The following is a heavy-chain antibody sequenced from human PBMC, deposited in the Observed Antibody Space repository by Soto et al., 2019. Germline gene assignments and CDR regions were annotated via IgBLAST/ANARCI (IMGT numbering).Heavy chain of an antibody. D-gene: IGHD2-15*01. V-gene: IGHV4-30-4*01. Sequence: PSQTLSLTCTVSPASINSSDYYWSWSRHPQGKGRECMGHIFPSGSAPSIPSLHSRVAISIATSKNGFSRKLTSVSAADTPVYYLATDGFRHVGKNLDSWGRGTLVA. CDR2: IFPSGSA. CDR3: ATDGFRHVGKNLDS. J-gene: IGHJ4*02. CDR1: PASINSSDYY.